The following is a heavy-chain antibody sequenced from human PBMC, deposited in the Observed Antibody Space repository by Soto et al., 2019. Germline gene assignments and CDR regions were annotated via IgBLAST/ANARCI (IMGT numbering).Heavy chain of an antibody. J-gene: IGHJ3*02. CDR3: ARDLGSNYAFDI. CDR2: IGTAGDT. V-gene: IGHV3-13*01. D-gene: IGHD4-4*01. Sequence: GGSLRLSCAASGFTFSSYDMHWVRQATGKGLEWVSAIGTAGDTYYPGSVKGRFTISRENAKNSLYLQINSLRAGDTAVYYCARDLGSNYAFDIWGQGTMVTVSS. CDR1: GFTFSSYD.